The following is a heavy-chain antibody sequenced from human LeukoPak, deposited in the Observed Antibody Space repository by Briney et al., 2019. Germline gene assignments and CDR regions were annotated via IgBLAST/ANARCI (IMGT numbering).Heavy chain of an antibody. CDR1: GFTFSSYT. J-gene: IGHJ1*01. V-gene: IGHV3-48*02. CDR3: ARARDFNF. D-gene: IGHD2/OR15-2a*01. Sequence: GGSLRLSCATSGFTFSSYTMNWVRQAPGEGLEWLSHISSTSSTIYYADSVKGRFTIPRDNAKNSLYLQMNSLRDEDTAVYYCARARDFNFWGQGTLITVSS. CDR2: ISSTSSTI.